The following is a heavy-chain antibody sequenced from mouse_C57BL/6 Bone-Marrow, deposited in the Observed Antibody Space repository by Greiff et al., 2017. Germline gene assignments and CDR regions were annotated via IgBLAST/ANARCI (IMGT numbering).Heavy chain of an antibody. CDR2: IYPSDSET. Sequence: QVQLQQPGAELVRPGSSVKLSCKASGYTFTSYWMAWVKQRPGQGLEWIGNIYPSDSETHYNQKFKDKATLTVDQSSSTAYMQLSSLTSEDSAVYYCARSLLRYHYYAMDYWGQGTSVTVSS. CDR3: ARSLLRYHYYAMDY. CDR1: GYTFTSYW. D-gene: IGHD1-1*01. V-gene: IGHV1-61*01. J-gene: IGHJ4*01.